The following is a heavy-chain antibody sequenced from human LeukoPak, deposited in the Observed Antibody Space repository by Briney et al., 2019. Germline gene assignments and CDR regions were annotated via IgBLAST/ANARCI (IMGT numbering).Heavy chain of an antibody. CDR2: IKKDGSEK. D-gene: IGHD4-23*01. Sequence: GSLRLSCAASGFTFSRYWMSWVRQAPGKGPEWVANIKKDGSEKYYVDSVKGRFTISRDNSKNSLYLQINSLRAEDTAVYYCSRGDYGGNTYYFDYWGQGTLVIVSS. V-gene: IGHV3-7*04. J-gene: IGHJ4*02. CDR1: GFTFSRYW. CDR3: SRGDYGGNTYYFDY.